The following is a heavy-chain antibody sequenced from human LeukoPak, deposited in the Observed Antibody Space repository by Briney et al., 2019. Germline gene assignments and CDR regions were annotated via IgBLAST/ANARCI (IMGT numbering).Heavy chain of an antibody. CDR2: INPNSGGT. CDR1: GYTFTGYY. CDR3: ARVARSSGSYGAAFDI. Sequence: GASVKVSCKASGYTFTGYYMHWVRQAPGQGLEWMGRINPNSGGTNYAQKFQGGVTMTRHTSISTAYMELSRLRSDDTAVYYCARVARSSGSYGAAFDIWGQGTMVTVSS. D-gene: IGHD1-26*01. V-gene: IGHV1-2*06. J-gene: IGHJ3*02.